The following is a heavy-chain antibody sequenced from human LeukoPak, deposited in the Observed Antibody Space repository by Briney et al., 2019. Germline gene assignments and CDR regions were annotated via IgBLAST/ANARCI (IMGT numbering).Heavy chain of an antibody. CDR2: IYSGGST. CDR1: GFTVSSNY. J-gene: IGHJ3*01. Sequence: PGGSLRLSCAASGFTVSSNYMSWVRQAPGKGLEWVSVIYSGGSTYYADSVKGRFTISRDNSKNTLYPQMNSLRAEDTAVYYCARDMNTRVTPISYAFDLWGQGTMVTVSS. D-gene: IGHD4-23*01. V-gene: IGHV3-53*01. CDR3: ARDMNTRVTPISYAFDL.